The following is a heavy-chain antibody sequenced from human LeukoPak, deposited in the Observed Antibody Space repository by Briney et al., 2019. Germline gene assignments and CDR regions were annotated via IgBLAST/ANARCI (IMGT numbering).Heavy chain of an antibody. J-gene: IGHJ4*02. V-gene: IGHV1-46*01. CDR3: ARGYIAAAGKYYFDY. D-gene: IGHD6-13*01. CDR1: GYTFTSYY. CDR2: INPSGGST. Sequence: ASVKVSCKASGYTFTSYYMHWVRQAPGQGLEWIGIINPSGGSTSYAQKFQGRVTMTRDTSTSTVYMELSSLRSEDTAVYYCARGYIAAAGKYYFDYWGQGTLVTVSS.